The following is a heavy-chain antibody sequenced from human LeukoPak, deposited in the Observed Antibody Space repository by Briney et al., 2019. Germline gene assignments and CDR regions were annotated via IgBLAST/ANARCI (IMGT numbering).Heavy chain of an antibody. J-gene: IGHJ4*02. CDR2: ISVYNGNT. CDR1: GFTFDSYG. V-gene: IGHV1-18*01. D-gene: IGHD5-12*01. CDR3: ARCYIAAPDRCDY. Sequence: ASVKVSCKASGFTFDSYGFNWVRQAPEQGLEWMGWISVYNGNTDYAQKVQGRVTLTTDTSTSTAYMELRSLRSDDTAVYYCARCYIAAPDRCDYWGQGTLVTVSS.